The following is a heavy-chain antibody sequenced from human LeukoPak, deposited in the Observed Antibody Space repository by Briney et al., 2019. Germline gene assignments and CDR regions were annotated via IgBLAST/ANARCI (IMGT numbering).Heavy chain of an antibody. D-gene: IGHD4-11*01. Sequence: SETLPLTCTVSGGSISSYYWSWIRQPPGKGLEWIGYIYYSGSTNYNPSLKSRVTISVDTSKNQFSLKLSSVTAADTAVYYCARATAMTTYYYYYGMDVWGQGTTVTVSS. CDR2: IYYSGST. J-gene: IGHJ6*02. V-gene: IGHV4-59*01. CDR1: GGSISSYY. CDR3: ARATAMTTYYYYYGMDV.